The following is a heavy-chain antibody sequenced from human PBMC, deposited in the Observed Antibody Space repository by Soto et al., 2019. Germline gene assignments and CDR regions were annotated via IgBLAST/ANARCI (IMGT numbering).Heavy chain of an antibody. J-gene: IGHJ6*01. Sequence: QVQLQESGPGLVKPSETLSLTCTVSGGSMSGYYWSWIRQSAGKGLEWIGRVYTSEYTYYNPSLKSRVTMSLDTSKNQFSLNLYSLTAADTAVYYCAGNIAAAGRRYYGMDVWGQGTTVTVSS. CDR1: GGSMSGYY. CDR3: AGNIAAAGRRYYGMDV. CDR2: VYTSEYT. D-gene: IGHD6-13*01. V-gene: IGHV4-4*07.